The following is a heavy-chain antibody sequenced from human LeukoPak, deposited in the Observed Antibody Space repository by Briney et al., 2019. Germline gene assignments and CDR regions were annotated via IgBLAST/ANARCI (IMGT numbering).Heavy chain of an antibody. Sequence: GGSLRLSCAASGFTFSSYAMHWVRQAPGKGLEWVAVISYDGSNKYYADSVKGRFTISRDNSKNTLYLQMNSLRAEDTAVYYCARDSMDIVVVPAATLYYYYYMDVWGKGTTVTVSS. J-gene: IGHJ6*03. CDR3: ARDSMDIVVVPAATLYYYYYMDV. V-gene: IGHV3-30*04. CDR2: ISYDGSNK. D-gene: IGHD2-2*03. CDR1: GFTFSSYA.